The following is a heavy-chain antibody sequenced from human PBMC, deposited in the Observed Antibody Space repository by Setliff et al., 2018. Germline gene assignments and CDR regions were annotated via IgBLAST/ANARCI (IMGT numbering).Heavy chain of an antibody. CDR1: GDSISNYY. J-gene: IGHJ4*02. Sequence: SETLSLTCTVSGDSISNYYWIRQTAGKGLEWIGSIYAGEAAYYNPSLESRVVISVDSSKKRFSLKVSSVTAADTAVYYCARAIVVVPPNALKVYFDHWGPGVQVTVSS. CDR3: ARAIVVVPPNALKVYFDH. CDR2: IYAGEAA. V-gene: IGHV4-4*07. D-gene: IGHD2-2*01.